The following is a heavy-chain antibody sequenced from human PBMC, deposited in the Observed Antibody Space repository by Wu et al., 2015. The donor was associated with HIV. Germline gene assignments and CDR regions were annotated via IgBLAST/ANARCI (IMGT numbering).Heavy chain of an antibody. V-gene: IGHV1-18*01. CDR1: GGTFSSYA. J-gene: IGHJ5*02. D-gene: IGHD6-19*01. CDR3: ARVSLGAVAGNWFDP. CDR2: ISAYNGNT. Sequence: QVQLVQSGAEVKKPGSSVKVSCKASGGTFSSYAISWVRQAPGQGLEWMGWISAYNGNTNYAQKLQGRVTMTTDTSTSTAYMELRSLRSDDTAVYYCARVSLGAVAGNWFDPVGPGNPGHRLL.